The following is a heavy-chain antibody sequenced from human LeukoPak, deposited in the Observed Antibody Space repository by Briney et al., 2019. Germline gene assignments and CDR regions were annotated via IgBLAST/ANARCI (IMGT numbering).Heavy chain of an antibody. CDR1: GYTLTELS. V-gene: IGHV1-24*01. Sequence: GASVKVSCKVSGYTLTELSMHWVRQAPVKGLEWMGGFDPEDGETIYAQKFQGRVTMTEDTSTDTAYMELSSLRSEDTAVYYCATQVQQLVGLFDYWGQGTLVTVSS. J-gene: IGHJ4*02. CDR2: FDPEDGET. CDR3: ATQVQQLVGLFDY. D-gene: IGHD6-13*01.